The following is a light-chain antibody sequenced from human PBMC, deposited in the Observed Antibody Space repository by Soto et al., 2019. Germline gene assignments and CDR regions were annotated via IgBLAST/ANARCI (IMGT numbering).Light chain of an antibody. Sequence: DIQMTQSPSSLSSSVGDRVTITFVASQSISSYLNWYQQKPGKAPKLLIYAASSLQRGVPSRFSGSGSATDFTLTISSLQPEDFATYYCQQSYSTPRTFGQGTKVDIK. CDR3: QQSYSTPRT. V-gene: IGKV1-39*01. CDR1: QSISSY. J-gene: IGKJ1*01. CDR2: AAS.